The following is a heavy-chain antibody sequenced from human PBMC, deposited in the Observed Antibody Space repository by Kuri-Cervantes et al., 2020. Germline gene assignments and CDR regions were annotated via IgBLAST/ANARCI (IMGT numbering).Heavy chain of an antibody. CDR3: ARGKDYDPYYFDY. V-gene: IGHV3-7*01. Sequence: GGSLRLSCAASEFTFSDYSMNWVRQAPGKGLEWVANIKQDGSEKYYVDSVKGRFTISRDNAKNSLYLQMNSLRAGDTAVYYCARGKDYDPYYFDYWGQGTLVTVSS. CDR2: IKQDGSEK. J-gene: IGHJ4*02. CDR1: EFTFSDYS. D-gene: IGHD4-17*01.